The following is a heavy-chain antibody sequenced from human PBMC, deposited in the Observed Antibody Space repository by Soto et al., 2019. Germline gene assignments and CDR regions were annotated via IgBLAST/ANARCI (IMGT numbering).Heavy chain of an antibody. CDR2: ISAYNGNT. Sequence: QVQLVQSGAEVKKPGASVKVSCKASGYTFTSYGISWVRKAPGQRLEGMGWISAYNGNTNYAQKLQGRVTMTTDTSTSTAYMALRSLRSDDTAVYYCAGSSSWRGDFDAFDIWGQGTMVTVSS. J-gene: IGHJ3*02. CDR1: GYTFTSYG. V-gene: IGHV1-18*01. D-gene: IGHD6-13*01. CDR3: AGSSSWRGDFDAFDI.